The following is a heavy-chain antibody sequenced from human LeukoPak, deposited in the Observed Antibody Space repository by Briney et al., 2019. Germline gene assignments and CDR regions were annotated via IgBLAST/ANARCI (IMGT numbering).Heavy chain of an antibody. J-gene: IGHJ5*02. CDR2: INHSGST. V-gene: IGHV4-34*01. CDR3: ARGVSSYYDFWSGYQVYNWFDP. CDR1: GGSFSGYY. D-gene: IGHD3-3*01. Sequence: SETLSLTCAVYGGSFSGYYWSWIRQPPGQGLEWIGEINHSGSTNYNPSLKSRVTISIDTSKNQFSLKLSSVTAADTAVYYCARGVSSYYDFWSGYQVYNWFDPWGQGTLVTVSS.